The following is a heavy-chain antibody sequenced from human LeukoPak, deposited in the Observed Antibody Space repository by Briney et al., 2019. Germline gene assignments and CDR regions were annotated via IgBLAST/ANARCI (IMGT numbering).Heavy chain of an antibody. J-gene: IGHJ4*02. CDR2: ISYDGSNK. V-gene: IGHV3-30*18. CDR1: GFTFSSYG. CDR3: AKDLGWLEYSWAGKDY. D-gene: IGHD2-15*01. Sequence: PARSLRLSCAASGFTFSSYGMHWVRQAPGKGLEWVAVISYDGSNKYYADSVKGRFTISRDNSKNALYLQMNSLRAEDTAVYYCAKDLGWLEYSWAGKDYWGQGTLVTVSS.